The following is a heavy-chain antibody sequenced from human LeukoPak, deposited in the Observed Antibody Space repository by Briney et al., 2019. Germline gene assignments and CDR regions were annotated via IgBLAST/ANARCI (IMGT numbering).Heavy chain of an antibody. D-gene: IGHD3-9*01. V-gene: IGHV5-51*01. CDR3: ARHVSPLRYFDWLSPDY. J-gene: IGHJ4*02. CDR1: GYSFTSYW. Sequence: VESLKISCKGSGYSFTSYWIGWVRQMPGKGLEWMGIIYPGDSDTRYSPSFQGQVTTSADKSISTAYLQWSSLKASDTAMYYCARHVSPLRYFDWLSPDYWGQGTLVTVSS. CDR2: IYPGDSDT.